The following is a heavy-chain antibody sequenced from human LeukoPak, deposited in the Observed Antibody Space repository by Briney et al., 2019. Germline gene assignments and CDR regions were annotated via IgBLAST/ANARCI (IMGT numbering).Heavy chain of an antibody. J-gene: IGHJ4*02. CDR2: IYYSGCT. D-gene: IGHD3-3*01. Sequence: PSETLSLTCTVTGGSISSYYWSWIRQPPGKGLEWIGYIYYSGCTHYNPSLKSRVTISVDTSKYQVSLKLSSVTAADTAVYYCARLPRVVINAYFDYWGQGTLVTVSS. CDR1: GGSISSYY. V-gene: IGHV4-59*08. CDR3: ARLPRVVINAYFDY.